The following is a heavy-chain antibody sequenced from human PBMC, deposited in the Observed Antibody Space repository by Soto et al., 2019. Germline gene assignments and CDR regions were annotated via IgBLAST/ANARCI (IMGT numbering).Heavy chain of an antibody. D-gene: IGHD2-2*01. CDR1: GYTFTSYY. Sequence: QVQLVQSGAEVKKPGASVKVSCKASGYTFTSYYIHWVRQAPGQGLEWMGRINPSGGSTSYAQKFRGRVTMTRDTSTSTVYMELSSLRSEDTAVYYCARLPTDCSSTSCDYWYFDLWGRGTLVTVSS. CDR3: ARLPTDCSSTSCDYWYFDL. V-gene: IGHV1-46*01. J-gene: IGHJ2*01. CDR2: INPSGGST.